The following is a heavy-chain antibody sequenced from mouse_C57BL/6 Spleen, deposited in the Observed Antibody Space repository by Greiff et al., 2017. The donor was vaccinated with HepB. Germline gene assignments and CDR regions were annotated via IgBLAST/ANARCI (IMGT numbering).Heavy chain of an antibody. J-gene: IGHJ4*01. D-gene: IGHD2-2*01. CDR3: ARRRGYDGGYAMDY. CDR1: GYTFTDYY. Sequence: EVQLQQSGPVLVKPGASVKMSCKASGYTFTDYYMNWVKQSHGKSLEWIGVINPYNGGTSYNQKFKGKATLTVDKSSSTAYMELNSLTSEDSAVYYCARRRGYDGGYAMDYWGQGTSVTVSS. CDR2: INPYNGGT. V-gene: IGHV1-19*01.